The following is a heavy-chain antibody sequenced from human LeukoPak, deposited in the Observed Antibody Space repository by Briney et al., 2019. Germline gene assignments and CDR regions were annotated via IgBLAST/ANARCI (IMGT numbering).Heavy chain of an antibody. CDR3: ARDLPAAARYSSWFDP. V-gene: IGHV1-18*01. D-gene: IGHD2-2*01. J-gene: IGHJ5*02. Sequence: ASVKVSCKASGYTFRAYDITWVRQAPGQGLEWMGWISVYKGDTKYAQNIQGRVTMTTDTSTSTAYMELRSLRSDDTAVYYCARDLPAAARYSSWFDPWGQGTLVTVSS. CDR1: GYTFRAYD. CDR2: ISVYKGDT.